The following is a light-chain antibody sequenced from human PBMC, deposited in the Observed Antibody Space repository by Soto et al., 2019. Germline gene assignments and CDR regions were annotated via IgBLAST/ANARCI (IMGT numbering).Light chain of an antibody. CDR1: SGSIASNY. CDR3: QSYDATNQV. CDR2: EDN. V-gene: IGLV6-57*01. J-gene: IGLJ3*02. Sequence: NFMLTQPHSVSESPGKTVIISCTRSSGSIASNYVQWYQQRPGSSPTTVIYEDNQRPSGVPDRFCGSSDSSSNSASLTISGLETEDEADYFCQSYDATNQVFGGGTKLTVL.